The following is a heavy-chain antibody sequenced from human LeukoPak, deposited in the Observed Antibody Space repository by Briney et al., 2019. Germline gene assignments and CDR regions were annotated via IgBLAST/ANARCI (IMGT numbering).Heavy chain of an antibody. V-gene: IGHV1-46*01. CDR3: ARTSGITGCFDY. J-gene: IGHJ4*02. CDR1: VYTFTSYY. Sequence: ASVKVSCKASVYTFTSYYMHWVRQAPGQGLEWMGIINSSGGSTSYAQKFQGRVTMTRDTSTITVYMQLSSLRSEDTDVYYCARTSGITGCFDYWGQGTLVTVSS. CDR2: INSSGGST. D-gene: IGHD1-20*01.